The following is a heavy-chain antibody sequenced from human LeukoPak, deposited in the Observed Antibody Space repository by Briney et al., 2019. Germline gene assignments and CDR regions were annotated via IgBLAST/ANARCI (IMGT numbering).Heavy chain of an antibody. J-gene: IGHJ3*02. V-gene: IGHV4-59*01. Sequence: SETLSLTCTVSGGSISSYYWSWIRQPPGKGLEWIGYIHYSGTTNYNPSLKSRVTISVDTSKNQFSLKLSSVTAADTAVYYCARVYGSGYDFRGAFDIWGQGTMVTVSS. CDR3: ARVYGSGYDFRGAFDI. CDR1: GGSISSYY. D-gene: IGHD5-12*01. CDR2: IHYSGTT.